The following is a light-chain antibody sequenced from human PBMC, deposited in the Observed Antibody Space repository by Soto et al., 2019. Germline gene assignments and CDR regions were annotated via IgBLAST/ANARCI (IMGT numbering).Light chain of an antibody. CDR3: AAWDDSLNGWV. CDR2: SNN. Sequence: QSVLTQPPSASGTPGQRVTISCSGSSSNIGSNTVNWYQQLPGTAPKLLIYSNNQRPSGVPGLFSGSKSGTSASLAISGLQSEDEADYYCAAWDDSLNGWVFGGGTKLTVL. V-gene: IGLV1-44*01. J-gene: IGLJ3*02. CDR1: SSNIGSNT.